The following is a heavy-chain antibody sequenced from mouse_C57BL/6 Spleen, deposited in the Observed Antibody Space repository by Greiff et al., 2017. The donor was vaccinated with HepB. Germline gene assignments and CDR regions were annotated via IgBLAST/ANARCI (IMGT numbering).Heavy chain of an antibody. CDR1: GFTFSDYY. Sequence: EVKLVESGGGLVQPGGSLKLSCAASGFTFSDYYMYWVRQTPEKRLEWVAYISNGGGSTYYPDTVKGRFTISRDNAKNTMYLQMSRLKSEDTAMYYCAIRGYGSYAMDYWGQGTSVTVSS. V-gene: IGHV5-12*01. CDR2: ISNGGGST. D-gene: IGHD1-1*01. J-gene: IGHJ4*01. CDR3: AIRGYGSYAMDY.